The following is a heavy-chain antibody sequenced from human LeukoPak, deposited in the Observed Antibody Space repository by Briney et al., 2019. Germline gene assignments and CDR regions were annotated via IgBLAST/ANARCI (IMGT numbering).Heavy chain of an antibody. J-gene: IGHJ5*02. D-gene: IGHD3-9*01. V-gene: IGHV4-59*01. CDR1: GGSISSYY. CDR3: ARLRYFDWFPYNWFDP. Sequence: SETLSLTCTVSGGSISSYYWSWIRQPPGKGLEWIGYIYYSGSTNYNPSLKSRVTISVDTSKNQFSLKLSSVTAADTAVYYCARLRYFDWFPYNWFDPWGQGTLVTVSS. CDR2: IYYSGST.